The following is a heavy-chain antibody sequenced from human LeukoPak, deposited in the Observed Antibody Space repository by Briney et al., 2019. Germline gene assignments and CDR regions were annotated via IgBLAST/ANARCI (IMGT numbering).Heavy chain of an antibody. D-gene: IGHD2/OR15-2a*01. CDR2: IYYSGGT. CDR1: GGSITSSPYW. V-gene: IGHV4-39*01. CDR3: ARRKYGVGFET. J-gene: IGHJ3*02. Sequence: SETLSLTCAVSGGSITSSPYWWGWIRQPPGKGLEWIGTIYYSGGTYYNSSLRSRVTISGDTSKNQFSLELRTVTAADTAMHFCARRKYGVGFETWGQGTMVTVSS.